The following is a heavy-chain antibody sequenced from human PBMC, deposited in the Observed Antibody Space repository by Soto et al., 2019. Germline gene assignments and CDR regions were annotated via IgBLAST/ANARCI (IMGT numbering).Heavy chain of an antibody. Sequence: GGSLRLSCAASGFTFTNFAMSWVRQAPGKGLEWVSSISGSRGSRSGTHYSDSVRGRFTIFRDDSKNTLYLHMNSLRAEDTAKYYCAKAFTIQWELVHWGQGTLVTVSS. CDR1: GFTFTNFA. D-gene: IGHD1-26*01. CDR2: ISGSRGSRSGT. V-gene: IGHV3-23*01. CDR3: AKAFTIQWELVH. J-gene: IGHJ4*02.